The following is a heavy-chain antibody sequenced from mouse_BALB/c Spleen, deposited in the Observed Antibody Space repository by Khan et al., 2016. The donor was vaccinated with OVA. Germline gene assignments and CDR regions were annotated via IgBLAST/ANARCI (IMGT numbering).Heavy chain of an antibody. CDR3: ARDRIDY. Sequence: MQLQESGAELAKPGASVKMSCKASGYTLTSYWMHWIKQRPGQGLEWIGYINPTSGYTDYNQKFKDKATLTADKSSSTAYMQLSSLTSDDSAVYYCARDRIDYWGQGTTLTVSS. J-gene: IGHJ2*01. CDR2: INPTSGYT. V-gene: IGHV1-7*01. CDR1: GYTLTSYW.